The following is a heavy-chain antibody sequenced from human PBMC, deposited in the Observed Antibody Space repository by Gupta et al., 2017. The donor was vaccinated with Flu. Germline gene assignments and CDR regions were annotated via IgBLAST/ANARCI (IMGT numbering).Heavy chain of an antibody. D-gene: IGHD2-2*02. V-gene: IGHV3-23*01. Sequence: EVQLLESGGGLVQPGGSLRLSSAAAGFTFSSYAMCWVRQAPGEGVGWVSAITDSGDSTYYADSVRGRFAISRDSSKNTLYLQINSLRAEDTAIYYCAKDTAYTLDYWGQGTLVTVSS. J-gene: IGHJ4*02. CDR3: AKDTAYTLDY. CDR1: GFTFSSYA. CDR2: ITDSGDST.